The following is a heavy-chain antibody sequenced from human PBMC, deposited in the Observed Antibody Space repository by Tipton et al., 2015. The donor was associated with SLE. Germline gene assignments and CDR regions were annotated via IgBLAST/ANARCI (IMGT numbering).Heavy chain of an antibody. J-gene: IGHJ6*02. CDR1: GFTFSSYS. CDR2: IGSSSRYI. D-gene: IGHD3-3*01. V-gene: IGHV3-21*05. CDR3: ARDGWITILYYYYYGMDV. Sequence: GSLRLSCAASGFTFSSYSMNWVRQRPGKGLEWVSYIGSSSRYIYYADSVQGRFTISRDNAKNSLYLQMNSLRAEDTAVYYCARDGWITILYYYYYGMDVWGQGTTVTVSS.